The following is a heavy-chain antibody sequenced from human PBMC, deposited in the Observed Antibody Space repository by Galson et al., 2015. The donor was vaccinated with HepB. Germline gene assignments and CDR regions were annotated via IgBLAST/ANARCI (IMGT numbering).Heavy chain of an antibody. Sequence: SLRLSCAASGFTFSSYSMNWVRQAPGKGLEGVSSISSFSRYIYYADSVKGRFTISRDNAQNSLFLQMNSLRVEDTAVYYCARYRGDGYNFPSWGQGTLVTVSS. CDR1: GFTFSSYS. CDR3: ARYRGDGYNFPS. J-gene: IGHJ5*02. V-gene: IGHV3-21*01. D-gene: IGHD5-24*01. CDR2: ISSFSRYI.